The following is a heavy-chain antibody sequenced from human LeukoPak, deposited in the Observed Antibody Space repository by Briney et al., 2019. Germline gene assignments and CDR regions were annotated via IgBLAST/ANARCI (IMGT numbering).Heavy chain of an antibody. CDR3: ARAYSETYGLGYYYMDV. CDR1: GFTLNTYS. J-gene: IGHJ6*03. CDR2: ISSSSSYI. Sequence: PGGSLRLSCAASGFTLNTYSMNWVRQAPGKGLEWVSSISSSSSYIYYADSVKGRFTISRDNAKNSLYLQMNILRAEDTAVYYCARAYSETYGLGYYYMDVWGKGTTVTISS. D-gene: IGHD1-26*01. V-gene: IGHV3-21*01.